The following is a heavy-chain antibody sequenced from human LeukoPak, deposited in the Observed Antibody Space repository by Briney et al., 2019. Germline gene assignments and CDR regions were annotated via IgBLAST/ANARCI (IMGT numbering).Heavy chain of an antibody. CDR1: GFTFADYS. V-gene: IGHV3-48*03. D-gene: IGHD6-13*01. CDR3: ARDGPRSVSSSSYFDY. CDR2: ISSSGSTT. J-gene: IGHJ4*02. Sequence: GGSLRLSCIASGFTFADYSMTWFRQAPGKGLEWVSYISSSGSTTYYADSVKGRLTISRDNAKNSLYLQMNSLRAEDTAVYYCARDGPRSVSSSSYFDYWGQGTLVTVSS.